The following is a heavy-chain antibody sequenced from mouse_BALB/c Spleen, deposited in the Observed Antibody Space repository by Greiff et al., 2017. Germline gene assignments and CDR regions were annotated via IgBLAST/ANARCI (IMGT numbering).Heavy chain of an antibody. V-gene: IGHV5-6-5*01. J-gene: IGHJ4*01. CDR1: GFTFSSYA. D-gene: IGHD1-2*01. CDR3: ARGRGLRLVYAMDY. Sequence: EVKLMESGGGLVKPGGSLKLSCAASGFTFSSYAMSWVRQTPEKRLEWVASISSGGSTYYPDSVKGRFTISRDNARNILYLQMSSLRSEDTAMYYCARGRGLRLVYAMDYWGQGTSVTVSS. CDR2: ISSGGST.